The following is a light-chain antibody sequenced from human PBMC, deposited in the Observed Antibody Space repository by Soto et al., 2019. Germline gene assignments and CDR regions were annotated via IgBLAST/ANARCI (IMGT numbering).Light chain of an antibody. Sequence: DVVMTQSPLSLPVTLGQPASISCRSNQTLVHSDGIAYFSWFQQRPGRSPRXLIYKVSNRDSGVPARFSGSGSGTDFALKISRVEAEDVGVYYCMQGTHWPITFGQGTRLEIK. CDR1: QTLVHSDGIAY. CDR2: KVS. J-gene: IGKJ5*01. CDR3: MQGTHWPIT. V-gene: IGKV2-30*02.